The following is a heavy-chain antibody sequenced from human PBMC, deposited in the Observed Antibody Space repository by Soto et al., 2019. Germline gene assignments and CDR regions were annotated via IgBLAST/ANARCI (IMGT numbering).Heavy chain of an antibody. V-gene: IGHV1-3*01. CDR1: GGTFSSYA. J-gene: IGHJ6*03. CDR3: ARYRFGQWSEKRQYYYYYYMDV. CDR2: INAGNGNT. D-gene: IGHD2-15*01. Sequence: GASVKVSCKASGGTFSSYAISWVRQAPGQGLEWMGGINAGNGNTKYSQKFQGRVTITRDTSASTAYMELSSLRSEDTAVYYCARYRFGQWSEKRQYYYYYYMDVWGKGTTVTVSS.